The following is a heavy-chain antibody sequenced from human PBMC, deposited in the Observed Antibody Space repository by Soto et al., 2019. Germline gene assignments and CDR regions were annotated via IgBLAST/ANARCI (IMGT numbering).Heavy chain of an antibody. V-gene: IGHV1-69*13. CDR3: ATGIAAAGTPNYYYYGMDV. CDR2: IIPIFGTA. CDR1: GGTFSSYA. J-gene: IGHJ6*02. D-gene: IGHD6-13*01. Sequence: SVKVSCKASGGTFSSYAISWVRQAPGQGLEWMGGIIPIFGTANYAQKFQGRVTITADESTSTAYMELSSLRSEDTAVYYCATGIAAAGTPNYYYYGMDVWGQGTTVTVSS.